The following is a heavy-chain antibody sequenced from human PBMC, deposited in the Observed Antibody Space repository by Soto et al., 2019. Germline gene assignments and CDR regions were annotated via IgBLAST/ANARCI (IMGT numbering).Heavy chain of an antibody. V-gene: IGHV2-5*01. Sequence: QITLKESGPTLAKPTQTLTLTCTFSGFSLSTSGVGVGWIRQPPGKALEWLALIYWNDDKRYSTSLKSRLTIPQYTSKNQGVLTMTNMDPVDTATYYCAHMLRGRGGMDVWGQGTTVTFSS. J-gene: IGHJ6*02. CDR2: IYWNDDK. CDR1: GFSLSTSGVG. CDR3: AHMLRGRGGMDV.